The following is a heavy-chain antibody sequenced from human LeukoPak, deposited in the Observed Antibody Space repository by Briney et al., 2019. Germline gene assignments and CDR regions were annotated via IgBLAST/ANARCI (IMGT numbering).Heavy chain of an antibody. Sequence: SETLSLTCAVYGGSFSGYYWSWLRQPPGKGLEWIGEINHSGSTNYNPSLKSRVTISVDTSKNQFSLKLSSVTAADTAVYYCAGGGSSWLTSRYFDYWGQGTLVTVSS. CDR2: INHSGST. V-gene: IGHV4-34*01. CDR1: GGSFSGYY. CDR3: AGGGSSWLTSRYFDY. D-gene: IGHD6-13*01. J-gene: IGHJ4*02.